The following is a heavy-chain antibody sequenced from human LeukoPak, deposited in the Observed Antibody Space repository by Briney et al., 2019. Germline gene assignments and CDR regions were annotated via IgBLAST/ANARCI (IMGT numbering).Heavy chain of an antibody. CDR1: GFTFSSYS. CDR2: ISYDGSNK. D-gene: IGHD6-19*01. CDR3: AKDLRLSGRGLDY. V-gene: IGHV3-30*18. J-gene: IGHJ4*02. Sequence: PGGSLRLSCAASGFTFSSYSMNWVRQAPGKGLEWMAVISYDGSNKYYADPVKGRFTISRDNSKNTLYLQMNSLRAEDTAVYYCAKDLRLSGRGLDYWGQGTLVTVSS.